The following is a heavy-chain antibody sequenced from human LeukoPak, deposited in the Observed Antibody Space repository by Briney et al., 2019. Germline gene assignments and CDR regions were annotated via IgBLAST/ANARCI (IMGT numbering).Heavy chain of an antibody. CDR3: ARVVRGSNYFDY. CDR1: GYTFTGYY. CDR2: IDPNSGGT. D-gene: IGHD1-26*01. V-gene: IGHV1-2*02. Sequence: ASVKVSCKASGYTFTGYYMHWVRQAPGQGLEWMGWIDPNSGGTNYAQKFQGRVTMTRDTSISTAYMELSRLRSDDTAVYYCARVVRGSNYFDYWGQGTLVTVSS. J-gene: IGHJ4*02.